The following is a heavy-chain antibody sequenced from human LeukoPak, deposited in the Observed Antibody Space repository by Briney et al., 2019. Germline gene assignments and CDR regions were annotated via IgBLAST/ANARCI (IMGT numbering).Heavy chain of an antibody. D-gene: IGHD6-13*01. CDR1: GGSISSSSYY. J-gene: IGHJ4*02. CDR2: IYYSGST. CDR3: ARGLGGYTSSQAY. Sequence: SETLSLTCTVSGGSISSSSYYWGWIRQPPGKGLEWIGSIYYSGSTYYNPSLKSRVTISVDTSKNQFSLKLSAVTAADTAVYYCARGLGGYTSSQAYWGQGTLVTVSS. V-gene: IGHV4-39*07.